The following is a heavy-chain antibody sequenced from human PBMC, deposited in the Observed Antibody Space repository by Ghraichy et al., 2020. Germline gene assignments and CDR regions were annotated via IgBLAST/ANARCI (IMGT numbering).Heavy chain of an antibody. CDR1: GGSISSSSYY. J-gene: IGHJ5*02. D-gene: IGHD1-26*01. CDR3: ARHEGGSYYLRNWFDP. V-gene: IGHV4-39*01. Sequence: SETLSLTCTVSGGSISSSSYYWGWIRQPPGKGLEWIGSIYYSGSTYYNPSLKSRVTISLDTSKNQFSLKLSSVTAADTAVYYCARHEGGSYYLRNWFDPWGQGTLVTVSS. CDR2: IYYSGST.